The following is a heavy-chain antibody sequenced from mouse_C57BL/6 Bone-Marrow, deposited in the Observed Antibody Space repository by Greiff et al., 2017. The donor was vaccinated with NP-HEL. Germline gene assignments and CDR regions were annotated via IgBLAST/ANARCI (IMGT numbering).Heavy chain of an antibody. Sequence: VQLQQSGAELVRPGASVKLSCTASGFNIKDDYMHWVKQRPEQGLEWIGWIDPENGDTEYASKFQGKATITADTSSNTAYLQLSSLTSEDTAVYYCTTGVSTTVVATGAMDYWGQGTSVTVSS. CDR2: IDPENGDT. D-gene: IGHD1-1*01. J-gene: IGHJ4*01. CDR1: GFNIKDDY. CDR3: TTGVSTTVVATGAMDY. V-gene: IGHV14-4*01.